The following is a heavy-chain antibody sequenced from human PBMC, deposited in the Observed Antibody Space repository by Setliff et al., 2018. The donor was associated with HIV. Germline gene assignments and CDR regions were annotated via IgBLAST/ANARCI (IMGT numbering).Heavy chain of an antibody. Sequence: ASVKVSCKASGDTITNYGPSWVRQAPGQGLEWMGWISPNNGDTNIPQTFQGRVTMTRDTSINTAYMEFSSLRSDDTAVYYCARDEGFDSSGYYLGTFDYWGQGTLVTVSS. CDR2: ISPNNGDT. CDR3: ARDEGFDSSGYYLGTFDY. CDR1: GDTITNYG. V-gene: IGHV1-2*02. D-gene: IGHD3-22*01. J-gene: IGHJ4*02.